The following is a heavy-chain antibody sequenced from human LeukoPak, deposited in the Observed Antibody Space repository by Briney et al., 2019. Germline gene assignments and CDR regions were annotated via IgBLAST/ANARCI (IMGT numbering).Heavy chain of an antibody. CDR3: ARDRFCSGGSRYSGFDY. V-gene: IGHV3-64*01. CDR1: GFTFSSYA. D-gene: IGHD2-15*01. J-gene: IGHJ4*02. CDR2: ISSNGGSA. Sequence: PGGSLRLSCAASGFTFSSYAMHWVRQAPGKGLEYVSAISSNGGSAYYANSVKGRFTISRDNSKNTLYLQMGSLRAEDMAVYYCARDRFCSGGSRYSGFDYWGQGTLVTVSS.